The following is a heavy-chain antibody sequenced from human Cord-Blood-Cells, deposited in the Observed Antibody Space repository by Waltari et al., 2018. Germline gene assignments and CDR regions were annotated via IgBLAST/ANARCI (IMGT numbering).Heavy chain of an antibody. D-gene: IGHD6-13*01. CDR2: IYYSGST. CDR1: GDSISSYY. J-gene: IGHJ4*02. Sequence: QVQLQESGPGLVKPSETLSLPCTVSGDSISSYYWSWIRQPPGKGLEWIGYIYYSGSTNYNPSLKSRVTISVDTSKNQFSLKLSSVTAADTAVYYCARHVGIAAAGFDYWGQGTLVTVSS. CDR3: ARHVGIAAAGFDY. V-gene: IGHV4-59*08.